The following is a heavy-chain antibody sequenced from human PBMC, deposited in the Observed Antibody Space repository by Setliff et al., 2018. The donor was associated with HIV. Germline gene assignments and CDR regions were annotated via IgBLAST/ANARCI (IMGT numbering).Heavy chain of an antibody. Sequence: SETLSLTCTVSGDSSSNDYWSWIRQSPRTRLEWIGYVSSIGNTNYNPSLKSRVTISVDTSKNQFSLQLNSVTAADTAVYFCARTRAPYFFDFWGQGAQVTVSS. CDR3: ARTRAPYFFDF. CDR2: VSSIGNT. V-gene: IGHV4-4*08. CDR1: GDSSSNDY. J-gene: IGHJ4*02. D-gene: IGHD1-26*01.